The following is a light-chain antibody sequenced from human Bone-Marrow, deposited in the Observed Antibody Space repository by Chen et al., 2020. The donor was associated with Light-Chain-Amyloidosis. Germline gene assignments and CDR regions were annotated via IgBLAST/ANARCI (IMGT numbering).Light chain of an antibody. CDR2: RDT. V-gene: IGLV3-25*03. J-gene: IGLJ2*01. Sequence: SYYLPQPPSVSVSRGQTASTPCSGDALTTKYAYWYQQKPGQAPVLVIHRDTERPSGMSERFSGSSSGTTATLTISGVQAEDEADYHCQSADSSGTYEVIFGGGTKLTVL. CDR1: ALTTKY. CDR3: QSADSSGTYEVI.